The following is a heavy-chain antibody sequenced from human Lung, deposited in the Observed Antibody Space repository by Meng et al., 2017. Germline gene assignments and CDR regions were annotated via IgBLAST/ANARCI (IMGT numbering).Heavy chain of an antibody. CDR3: ARGPHTMAHDFDY. V-gene: IGHV4-34*01. Sequence: QRPPGGAGLLKPAEPLSPIFVFSGGSFSDYCWSWIRQPPGKGLEWSGEINHSGSPNYNPSLESRATISVDTSQNNLSLQLSSVTAADSAVYYCARGPHTMAHDFDYWGQGTLVTVSS. CDR1: GGSFSDYC. CDR2: INHSGSP. D-gene: IGHD5-24*01. J-gene: IGHJ4*02.